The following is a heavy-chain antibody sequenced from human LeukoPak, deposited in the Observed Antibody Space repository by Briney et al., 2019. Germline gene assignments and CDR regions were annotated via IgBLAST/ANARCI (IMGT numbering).Heavy chain of an antibody. CDR2: INPSGGST. CDR3: ARGHGVITFGGVIPLGVDFDY. Sequence: ASVKVSCKASGYTFTSYYMHWLRQAPGEGLEWMGMINPSGGSTSYAQKFQGRVTMTRDMSTSTAYMELSSLRSEDTAVYYCARGHGVITFGGVIPLGVDFDYWGQGTLVTVSS. V-gene: IGHV1-46*01. J-gene: IGHJ4*02. D-gene: IGHD3-16*02. CDR1: GYTFTSYY.